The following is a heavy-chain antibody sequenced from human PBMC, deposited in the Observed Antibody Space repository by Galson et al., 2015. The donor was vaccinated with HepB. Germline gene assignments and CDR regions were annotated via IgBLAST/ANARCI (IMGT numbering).Heavy chain of an antibody. CDR2: INQHGSEK. V-gene: IGHV3-7*01. D-gene: IGHD1-1*01. Sequence: SLRLSCAASGFTFSNYWMNWVRQAPGKGLEWVATINQHGSEKYYVDSVKGRFTISRDNAKNSLDVQMDSLRVEDTAVYYCARDHDPDARPQWSFDLWGRGTLVTVSS. J-gene: IGHJ2*01. CDR3: ARDHDPDARPQWSFDL. CDR1: GFTFSNYW.